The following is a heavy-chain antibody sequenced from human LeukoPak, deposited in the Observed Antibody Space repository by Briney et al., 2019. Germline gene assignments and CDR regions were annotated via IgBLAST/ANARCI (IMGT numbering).Heavy chain of an antibody. Sequence: PGGSLRLSCAASGFTFSSYSMNWVRQAPGKGLEWVSSISSSSSYIYYADSVKGRFTISRDNAKNSLYLQMNSLRAEDTAVYYCAREYQLLYNFDYWGQGTLVTVSS. CDR2: ISSSSSYI. CDR1: GFTFSSYS. J-gene: IGHJ4*02. CDR3: AREYQLLYNFDY. V-gene: IGHV3-21*01. D-gene: IGHD2-2*02.